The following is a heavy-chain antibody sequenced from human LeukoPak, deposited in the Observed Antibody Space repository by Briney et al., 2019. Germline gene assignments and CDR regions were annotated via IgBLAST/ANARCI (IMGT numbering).Heavy chain of an antibody. CDR1: GFTFHNSW. CDR2: IKRKTERGTT. CDR3: IRPPVPY. Sequence: KSGGSLRLSCAPSGFTFHNSWMGWVRPAPRKGLEWVSRIKRKTERGTTAYAATVKGRFTISRDDSKNTLYFQMDSLKIEDTAVYYCIRPPVPYWGQGTLVTVSS. J-gene: IGHJ4*02. D-gene: IGHD4-17*01. V-gene: IGHV3-15*01.